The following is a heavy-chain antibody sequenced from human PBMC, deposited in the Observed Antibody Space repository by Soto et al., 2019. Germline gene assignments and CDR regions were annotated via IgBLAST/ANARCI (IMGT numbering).Heavy chain of an antibody. CDR2: IIPIPGTA. V-gene: IGHV1-69*01. Sequence: QVQLVQSGAEVKKPGSSVKVSCKASGGTFSGYAISWVRQAPGQGLEWMGGIIPIPGTANYAQKFQGRVTITADESTSTAYMELSSLRFEDTAVYYCARSQGSSTSLEIYYYYYYGMDVWGQGTTVTVSS. J-gene: IGHJ6*02. CDR3: ARSQGSSTSLEIYYYYYYGMDV. CDR1: GGTFSGYA. D-gene: IGHD2-2*01.